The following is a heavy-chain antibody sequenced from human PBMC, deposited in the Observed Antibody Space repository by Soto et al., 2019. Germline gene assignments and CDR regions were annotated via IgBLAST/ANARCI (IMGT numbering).Heavy chain of an antibody. J-gene: IGHJ4*02. V-gene: IGHV2-5*02. CDR1: GFSLSTSGVG. D-gene: IGHD6-19*01. CDR3: ARRLAVAGRAPFDY. Sequence: QITLKESGRTLVKPTQTLTLTCTFSGFSLSTSGVGVGWIRQPPGKALEWLALIYWDNDKRYHPSLKSRLTITKDTFKNQVVLTMSTMDPVDTATYYCARRLAVAGRAPFDYWGQGTLATVSS. CDR2: IYWDNDK.